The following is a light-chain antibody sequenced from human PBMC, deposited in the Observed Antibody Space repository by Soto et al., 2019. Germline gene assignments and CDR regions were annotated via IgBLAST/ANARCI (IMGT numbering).Light chain of an antibody. CDR2: SDI. J-gene: IGLJ2*01. CDR3: QSYDSVLSASV. V-gene: IGLV1-40*01. CDR1: SSNIGAGYD. Sequence: HSVLTQPPSVSGAPGQRLTISCTGSSSNIGAGYDVHWYQQFPGTAPKLLIFSDINRPSGVPARFSASKSGSSASLAISGLQAEDEADYYCQSYDSVLSASVFGGGTKLTVL.